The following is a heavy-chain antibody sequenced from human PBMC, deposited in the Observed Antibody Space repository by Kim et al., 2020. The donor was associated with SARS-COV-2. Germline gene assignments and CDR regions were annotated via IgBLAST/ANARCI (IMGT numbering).Heavy chain of an antibody. CDR2: INHSGST. J-gene: IGHJ1*01. Sequence: SETLSLTCAVYGGSFSGYYWSWIRQPPGKGLEWIGEINHSGSTNYNPSLKSRVTISVDTSKNQFSLKLSSVTAADTAVYYCARSQVRASIAARNEYFQHWGQGTLVTVSS. CDR3: ARSQVRASIAARNEYFQH. D-gene: IGHD6-6*01. V-gene: IGHV4-34*01. CDR1: GGSFSGYY.